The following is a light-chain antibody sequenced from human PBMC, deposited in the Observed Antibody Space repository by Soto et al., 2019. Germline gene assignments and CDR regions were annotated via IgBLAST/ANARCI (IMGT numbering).Light chain of an antibody. CDR2: EVS. J-gene: IGLJ2*01. CDR3: CSYAGSPTFVI. V-gene: IGLV2-23*02. Sequence: QSVLTQPASVSGSPGQSITIPCTGASSDVGSYNLVSWYQQHPGKAPKLMIYEVSRRPSGISNRFSGSKSGNTASLTISGLQADDEADYYCCSYAGSPTFVIFGGGTQLTVL. CDR1: SSDVGSYNL.